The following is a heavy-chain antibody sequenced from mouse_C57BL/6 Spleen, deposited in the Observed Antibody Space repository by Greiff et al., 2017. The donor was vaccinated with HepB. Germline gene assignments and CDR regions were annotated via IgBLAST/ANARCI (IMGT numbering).Heavy chain of an antibody. CDR1: GYTFTDYY. CDR2: IFPGSGST. J-gene: IGHJ3*01. D-gene: IGHD2-3*01. V-gene: IGHV1-75*01. CDR3: AYYDGYVPFAY. Sequence: VKLMESGPELVKPGASVKISCKASGYTFTDYYINWVKQRPGQGLEWIGWIFPGSGSTYYNEKFKGKATLTVDKSSSTAYMLLSSLTSEDSAVYFCAYYDGYVPFAYWGQGTLVTVSA.